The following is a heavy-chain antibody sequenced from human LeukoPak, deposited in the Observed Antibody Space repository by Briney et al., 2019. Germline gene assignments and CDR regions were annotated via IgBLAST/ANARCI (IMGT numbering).Heavy chain of an antibody. CDR2: IFPGDSDT. CDR1: GYIFSSYW. Sequence: GESLKISCKGSGYIFSSYWIGWVRQMPGKGLEWMGIIFPGDSDTRYSPSFQGQVTISADKSITTAYLQLSSLKASDTAIYYCATYRQVLLPFESWGQGTLVTVSS. CDR3: ATYRQVLLPFES. V-gene: IGHV5-51*01. D-gene: IGHD2-8*02. J-gene: IGHJ4*02.